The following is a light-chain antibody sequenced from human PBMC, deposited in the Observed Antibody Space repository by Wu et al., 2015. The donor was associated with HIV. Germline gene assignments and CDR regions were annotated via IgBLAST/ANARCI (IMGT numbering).Light chain of an antibody. CDR2: GAS. J-gene: IGKJ3*01. CDR1: QNINTRN. V-gene: IGKV3-20*01. CDR3: QQYGSSPPEA. Sequence: ETVLTQSPGTLSLSPGERASLSCRASQNINTRNLAWYQQTPGQPPRLLIFGASSRATGIPDRFSGSGSGTDFTLTISRLEPEDFAVYYCQQYGSSPPEAFGPGTKVDIK.